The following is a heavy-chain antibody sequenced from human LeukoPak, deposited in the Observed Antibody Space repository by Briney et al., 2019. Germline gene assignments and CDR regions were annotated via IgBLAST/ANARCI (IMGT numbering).Heavy chain of an antibody. J-gene: IGHJ1*01. D-gene: IGHD3-22*01. V-gene: IGHV1-18*01. CDR2: ISAYNGNT. Sequence: ASVKVSCKASGYTFTNYGISWVRQAPGQGLEWMGWISAYNGNTNCAQKLQDRDTMTTDTSTSTAYMELRSLRSDDTAVYYCARAYYDSSGSDYFQHWGQGTLVTVSS. CDR1: GYTFTNYG. CDR3: ARAYYDSSGSDYFQH.